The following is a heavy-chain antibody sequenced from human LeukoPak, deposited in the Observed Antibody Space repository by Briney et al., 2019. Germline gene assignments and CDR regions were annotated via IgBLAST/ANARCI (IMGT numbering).Heavy chain of an antibody. J-gene: IGHJ4*02. V-gene: IGHV4-34*09. CDR2: INHSGST. CDR1: GGSFSGYY. Sequence: SETLSLTCAVYGGSFSGYYWSWIRQPPGKGLEWIGEINHSGSTNYNPSLKSRVTISVDTSKNQFSLKLSSVTAADTAVYYCARFPPPHYDSSGYAGADYWGQGTLVTVSS. CDR3: ARFPPPHYDSSGYAGADY. D-gene: IGHD3-22*01.